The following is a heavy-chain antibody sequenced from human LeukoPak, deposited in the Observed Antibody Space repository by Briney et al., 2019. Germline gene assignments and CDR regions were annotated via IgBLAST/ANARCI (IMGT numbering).Heavy chain of an antibody. CDR2: INPSGGST. D-gene: IGHD3-3*01. Sequence: GASVKVSCKASGYTFTSYYMHWVRQAPGQGLEWMGIINPSGGSTSYAQKFQGRVTMTRDTTTSTVYMELSSLRSEDTAVYYCAREAPGITIFGVAAWNWFDPWDQGTLVTVSS. CDR3: AREAPGITIFGVAAWNWFDP. J-gene: IGHJ5*02. V-gene: IGHV1-46*03. CDR1: GYTFTSYY.